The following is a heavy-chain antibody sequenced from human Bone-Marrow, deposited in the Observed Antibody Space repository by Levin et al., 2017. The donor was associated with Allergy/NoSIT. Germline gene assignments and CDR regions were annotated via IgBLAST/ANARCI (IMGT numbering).Heavy chain of an antibody. Sequence: GESLKISCEASGYSFSTYWMSWVRQAPGKGLEWVANIKEDGSDKYYVDSVKGRVTVSRDNAKNSLYLQMNSLRAEDTAVYYCARGYAYGGYAEAEDVYRGLDVWSEGTTVTVSA. J-gene: IGHJ6*01. D-gene: IGHD5-12*01. CDR1: GYSFSTYW. CDR2: IKEDGSDK. CDR3: ARGYAYGGYAEAEDVYRGLDV. V-gene: IGHV3-7*01.